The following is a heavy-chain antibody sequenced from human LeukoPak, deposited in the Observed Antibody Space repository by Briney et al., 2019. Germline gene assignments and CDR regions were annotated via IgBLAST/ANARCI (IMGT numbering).Heavy chain of an antibody. Sequence: GSLRLSCAASGFTFSSYGMHWVRQAPGKGLEWVAVIWYDGSNKYYADSVKGRFTISRDNSKNTLYLQMNSLRAEDTAVYYCARGQDYDYVWGSYRYLYYFDYWGQGTLVTVSS. V-gene: IGHV3-33*01. CDR2: IWYDGSNK. CDR3: ARGQDYDYVWGSYRYLYYFDY. J-gene: IGHJ4*02. D-gene: IGHD3-16*02. CDR1: GFTFSSYG.